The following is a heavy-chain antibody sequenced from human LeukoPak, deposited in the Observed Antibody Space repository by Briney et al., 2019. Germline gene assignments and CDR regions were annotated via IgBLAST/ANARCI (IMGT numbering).Heavy chain of an antibody. Sequence: PSQTLSLTCTVSGGSISSGDYYWSWIRQPPGKGLEWIGYIYYSGSTYYNPSLKRRVTISVDTSKNQFSLKLSSVTAADTAVYYCARGYGTFYYYYMDVWGKGTTVTVSS. CDR1: GGSISSGDYY. J-gene: IGHJ6*03. V-gene: IGHV4-30-4*08. CDR2: IYYSGST. D-gene: IGHD1-1*01. CDR3: ARGYGTFYYYYMDV.